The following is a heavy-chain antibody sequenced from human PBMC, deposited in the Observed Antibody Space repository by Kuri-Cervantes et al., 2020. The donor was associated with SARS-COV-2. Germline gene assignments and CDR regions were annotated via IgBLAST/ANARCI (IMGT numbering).Heavy chain of an antibody. V-gene: IGHV1-18*01. CDR2: ISAYNGNT. Sequence: ASVKVSCKASGYTFTSYGISWVRQAPGQGLEWMGWISAYNGNTNYAQKLQGRVTMTTDTSTRTAYMELRSLRSDDTAVYYCARKFWSGYLLDYWGQGTLVTVSS. D-gene: IGHD3-3*01. CDR3: ARKFWSGYLLDY. CDR1: GYTFTSYG. J-gene: IGHJ4*02.